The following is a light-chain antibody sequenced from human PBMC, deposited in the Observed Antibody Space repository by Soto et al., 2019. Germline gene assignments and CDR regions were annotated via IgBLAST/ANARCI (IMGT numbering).Light chain of an antibody. CDR2: GAS. V-gene: IGKV3D-15*01. CDR1: QSVSSN. J-gene: IGKJ4*01. CDR3: QQYNNWPPLT. Sequence: EILMTQSPATLSVSPGERATLSCRASQSVSSNLAWYQQKVGQAPRLLIYGASIRATAITARFSGSGSGTEFTPTISSLQSEDFAVYFCQQYNNWPPLTFGGGTKVEIK.